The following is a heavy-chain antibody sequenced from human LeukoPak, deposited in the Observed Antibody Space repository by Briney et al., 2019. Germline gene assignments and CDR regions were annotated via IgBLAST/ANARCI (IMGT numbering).Heavy chain of an antibody. CDR2: ISAYNGNT. J-gene: IGHJ4*02. V-gene: IGHV1-18*01. CDR3: ARDYDFGSGSYDY. D-gene: IGHD3-10*01. Sequence: ASVKVSCKASGYTFTSYGLSWVRQAPGQGLEWMGWISAYNGNTKYAQKFQGRVTMTTDTSTSTAYMELRSLGSDDTAVYYCARDYDFGSGSYDYWGQGTLVTVSS. CDR1: GYTFTSYG.